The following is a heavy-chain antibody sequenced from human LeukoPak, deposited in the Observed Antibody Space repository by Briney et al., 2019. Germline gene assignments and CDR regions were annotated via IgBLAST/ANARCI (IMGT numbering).Heavy chain of an antibody. J-gene: IGHJ4*02. Sequence: GGSLRLSCAASGFTFSSYEMNWVRQAPGKGLEWVSYISSSGSTIYYADSVKGRFTISRDNAKNSLYLQMNSLRAEDTAVYYCASGKQLAHFDYWGQGTLVTVSS. V-gene: IGHV3-48*03. CDR3: ASGKQLAHFDY. CDR1: GFTFSSYE. CDR2: ISSSGSTI. D-gene: IGHD6-6*01.